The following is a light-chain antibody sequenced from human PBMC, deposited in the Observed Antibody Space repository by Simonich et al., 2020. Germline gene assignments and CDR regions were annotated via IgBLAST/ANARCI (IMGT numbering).Light chain of an antibody. V-gene: IGKV1-NL1*01. CDR3: QQYYITPIT. Sequence: DIQMTTSPSSLSASVGDRVTITCRASQGISNSLAWYQQKPGKAPKLLLYAASRLESGVPSRFSGSGSGTDYTLTISSLQPEDFATYYCQQYYITPITFGQGTRLEIK. CDR2: AAS. J-gene: IGKJ5*01. CDR1: QGISNS.